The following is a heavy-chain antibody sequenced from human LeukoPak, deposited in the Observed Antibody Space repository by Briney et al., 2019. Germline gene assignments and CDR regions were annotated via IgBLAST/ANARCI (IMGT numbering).Heavy chain of an antibody. CDR3: ARGNYDSSGYRQADAFDI. J-gene: IGHJ3*02. D-gene: IGHD3-22*01. CDR2: IYHSGST. CDR1: GGSISSGGYS. V-gene: IGHV4-30-2*01. Sequence: SQTLSLTCAVSGGSISSGGYSWRWLRQPPGTGLEWLGYIYHSGSTYYNPSLKSRVTISVDRSKNQFSLKLSSVTAADTAVYYCARGNYDSSGYRQADAFDIWGQGTMVTVSS.